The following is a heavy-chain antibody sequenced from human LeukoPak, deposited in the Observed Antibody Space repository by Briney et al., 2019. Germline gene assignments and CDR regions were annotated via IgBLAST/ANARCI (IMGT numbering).Heavy chain of an antibody. J-gene: IGHJ6*03. Sequence: SVKVSCKASGYTFTGYYMHWVRQAPGQGLEWMGGIIPIFGTANYAQKFQGRVTITADKSTSTAYMELSSLRSEDTAVYYCARSEGSYGYGPGKYYYYMDVWGKGTTVTVSS. D-gene: IGHD5-18*01. V-gene: IGHV1-69*06. CDR1: GYTFTGYY. CDR2: IIPIFGTA. CDR3: ARSEGSYGYGPGKYYYYMDV.